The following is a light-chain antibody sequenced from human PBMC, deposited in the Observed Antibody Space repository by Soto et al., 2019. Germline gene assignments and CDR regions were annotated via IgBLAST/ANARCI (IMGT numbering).Light chain of an antibody. CDR3: SSYTSSSTLYV. CDR1: RSDVGGYNY. J-gene: IGLJ1*01. Sequence: QSALTQPASVSGSPGQSITISCTGTRSDVGGYNYVSWYQQHTGKAPKLMIYKVRNRPSGVSNRFSGSKSGNTASLTISGLQAEAEADYYCSSYTSSSTLYVFGPGTKLTVL. V-gene: IGLV2-14*01. CDR2: KVR.